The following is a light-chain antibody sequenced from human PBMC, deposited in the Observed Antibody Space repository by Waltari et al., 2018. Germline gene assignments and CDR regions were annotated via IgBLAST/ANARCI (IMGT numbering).Light chain of an antibody. J-gene: IGLJ3*02. CDR1: SGHSSNV. V-gene: IGLV4-69*01. CDR3: QTGGHGTWV. CDR2: VNSDGSH. Sequence: QLVLTQSPSASASLGASVKLTCTLSSGHSSNVIAWHQQQPEKGPRYLMKVNSDGSHSTGDNIPDRFAGSTSGAEHDLTISSLQSEDEADYYCQTGGHGTWVFGGGTKLTVL.